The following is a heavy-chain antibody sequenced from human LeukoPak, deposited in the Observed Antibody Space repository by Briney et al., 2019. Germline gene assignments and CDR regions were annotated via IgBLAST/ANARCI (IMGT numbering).Heavy chain of an antibody. V-gene: IGHV1-2*02. CDR1: GYTFTGYY. CDR3: ARDRDSSGWALIYGY. D-gene: IGHD6-19*01. J-gene: IGHJ4*02. CDR2: INPNSGGT. Sequence: GASVKVSCKASGYTFTGYYMHWVRQAPGQGLEWMGWINPNSGGTNYAQKFQGRVTMTRDTSISTAYMELSRLRSDDTAVYYCARDRDSSGWALIYGYWGQGTLVTVSS.